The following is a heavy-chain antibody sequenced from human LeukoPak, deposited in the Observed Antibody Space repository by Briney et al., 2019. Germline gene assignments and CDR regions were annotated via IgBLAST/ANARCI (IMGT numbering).Heavy chain of an antibody. CDR2: INPNSGGT. Sequence: GASVKVSCKASGYTFTSYAMNWVRQAPGQGLEWMGWINPNSGGTNYAQKFQGRVTMTRDTSISTAYMELSRLRSDDTAVYYCVRLSYLSSGCPAFDYWGQGTLVTVSS. D-gene: IGHD6-19*01. CDR3: VRLSYLSSGCPAFDY. CDR1: GYTFTSYA. V-gene: IGHV1-2*02. J-gene: IGHJ4*02.